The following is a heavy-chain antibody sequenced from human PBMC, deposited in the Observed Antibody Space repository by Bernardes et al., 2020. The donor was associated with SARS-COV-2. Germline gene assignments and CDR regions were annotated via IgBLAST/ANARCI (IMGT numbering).Heavy chain of an antibody. D-gene: IGHD3-22*01. CDR3: AKVGDTSGYPLEY. Sequence: GGSLRLFCAASGFTFSVYAMHWVRQVPGKGLECVAVISYDGNNKHYVDSVKGRFTISRDNSKNTLYLQMSSLRTEDTAVYYCAKVGDTSGYPLEYWGQGTLVTVSS. V-gene: IGHV3-30*18. J-gene: IGHJ4*02. CDR2: ISYDGNNK. CDR1: GFTFSVYA.